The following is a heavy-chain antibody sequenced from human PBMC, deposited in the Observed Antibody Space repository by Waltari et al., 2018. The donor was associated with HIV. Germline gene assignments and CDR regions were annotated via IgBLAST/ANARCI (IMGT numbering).Heavy chain of an antibody. D-gene: IGHD6-13*01. CDR1: GYTFSSYP. V-gene: IGHV1-3*01. J-gene: IGHJ4*02. CDR3: ARDRAAQLWFDY. CDR2: INVGDGNT. Sequence: QVQLLQSGAEVKKPGASVKVSCRASGYTFSSYPIHWLRQAPGQSLEWMGWINVGDGNTKYSHKLQGRVTITSDTSASTVDMELRSLTSEDTAVYYCARDRAAQLWFDYWGQGTMVTVSS.